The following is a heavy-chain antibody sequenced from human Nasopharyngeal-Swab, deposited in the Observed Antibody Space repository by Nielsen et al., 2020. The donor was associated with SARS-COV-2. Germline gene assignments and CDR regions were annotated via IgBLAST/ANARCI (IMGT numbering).Heavy chain of an antibody. CDR3: ARGDRRHCSSTSCYYYYYMDV. V-gene: IGHV1-2*04. CDR1: GYTFTSYA. Sequence: ASVKVSCRASGYTFTSYAMHWVRQAPGQRLEWMGWINPNSGGTNYAQKFQGWVTMTRDTSISTAYMELSRLRSDDTAVYYCARGDRRHCSSTSCYYYYYMDVWGKGTTVTVSS. CDR2: INPNSGGT. J-gene: IGHJ6*03. D-gene: IGHD2-2*01.